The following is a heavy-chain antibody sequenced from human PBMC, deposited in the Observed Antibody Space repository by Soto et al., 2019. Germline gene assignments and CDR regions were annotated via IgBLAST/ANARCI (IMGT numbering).Heavy chain of an antibody. CDR1: GGSVSSGSYY. J-gene: IGHJ6*02. D-gene: IGHD3-10*01. Sequence: SETLSLTCTVSGGSVSSGSYYWSWIRQPPGKGLEWIGYIYYSGSTNYNPSLKSRVTMTRGTSTSTVYMELSSLRSEDTAVYYCAILGRGVIDHYYYYGMDVWGQGTTVTVSS. CDR3: AILGRGVIDHYYYYGMDV. CDR2: IYYSGST. V-gene: IGHV4-61*01.